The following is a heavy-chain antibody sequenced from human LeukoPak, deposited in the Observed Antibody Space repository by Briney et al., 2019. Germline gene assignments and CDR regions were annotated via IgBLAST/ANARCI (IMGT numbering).Heavy chain of an antibody. CDR3: ARAKYSSDRGPGGFDY. Sequence: SETLSLTCTVSGGSISSYYWSWIRQPPGKGLEWIGYIFYSGNTNYNPSLKSRVTISLDTSKNQLSLKLSSVTAADTAVYYCARAKYSSDRGPGGFDYWGQGTLVTVSS. D-gene: IGHD6-19*01. CDR1: GGSISSYY. CDR2: IFYSGNT. J-gene: IGHJ4*02. V-gene: IGHV4-59*01.